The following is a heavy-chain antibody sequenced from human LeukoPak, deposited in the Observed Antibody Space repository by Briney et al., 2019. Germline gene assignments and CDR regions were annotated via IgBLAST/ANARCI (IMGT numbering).Heavy chain of an antibody. D-gene: IGHD3-22*01. Sequence: GGSLRLSCAASGFTFSSYAMHWVRQAPGKGLEWVAVISYDGSNKYYADSVKGRFTISRDNSKNTLYLQMNSLRAEDTAVYYCARVLNSSGYYNLGYWGQGTLVTVSS. CDR2: ISYDGSNK. CDR3: ARVLNSSGYYNLGY. J-gene: IGHJ4*02. V-gene: IGHV3-30-3*01. CDR1: GFTFSSYA.